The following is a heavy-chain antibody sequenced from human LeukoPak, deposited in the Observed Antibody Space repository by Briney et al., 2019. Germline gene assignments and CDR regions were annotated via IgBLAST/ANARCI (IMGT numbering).Heavy chain of an antibody. D-gene: IGHD3-22*01. V-gene: IGHV4-34*01. CDR1: GGSFSGNY. Sequence: SETLSLTCAVYGGSFSGNYWSWIRKPPGKGLEWTGEINQSGRTNTNPSLKSRVTLSVDTSKNQFSLKLSSVPAADTAVYYCAKGRRLYYESSGFRTLFDYWGQGTLVTVSS. J-gene: IGHJ4*02. CDR3: AKGRRLYYESSGFRTLFDY. CDR2: INQSGRT.